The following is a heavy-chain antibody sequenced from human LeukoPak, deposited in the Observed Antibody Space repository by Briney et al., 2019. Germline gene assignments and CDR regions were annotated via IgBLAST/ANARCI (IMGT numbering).Heavy chain of an antibody. CDR1: GYSFTSYW. D-gene: IGHD3-22*01. J-gene: IGHJ4*02. V-gene: IGHV5-51*01. Sequence: GESLEISCKGSGYSFTSYWNGWVRQMPGKGLEWMGIIYPGDSDTTYSPSFQGQVTISADKSISTAYLQWSSLKASDTAMYYCARDTGDSSGNFDYWGQGTLVTVSS. CDR2: IYPGDSDT. CDR3: ARDTGDSSGNFDY.